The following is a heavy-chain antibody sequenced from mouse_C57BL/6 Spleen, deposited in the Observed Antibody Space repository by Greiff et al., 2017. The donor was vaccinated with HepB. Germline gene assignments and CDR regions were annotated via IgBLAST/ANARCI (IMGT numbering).Heavy chain of an antibody. CDR2: INPNNGGT. CDR3: ARERTYDDDSYAMDY. J-gene: IGHJ4*01. D-gene: IGHD2-4*01. Sequence: EVQLQQSGPELVKPGASVKISCKASGYTFTDYYMNWVKQSHGKSLEWIGDINPNNGGTSYNQKFKGKATVTVDKSSSTAYMELRSLTSEDSAVYYCARERTYDDDSYAMDYWGQGTSVTVSS. CDR1: GYTFTDYY. V-gene: IGHV1-26*01.